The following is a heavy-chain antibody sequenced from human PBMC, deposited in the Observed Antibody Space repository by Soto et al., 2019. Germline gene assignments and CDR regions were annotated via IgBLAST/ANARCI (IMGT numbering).Heavy chain of an antibody. J-gene: IGHJ4*02. CDR2: ISGSGGST. D-gene: IGHD2-8*01. CDR1: GFTFSSYA. V-gene: IGHV3-23*01. Sequence: PGGSLRLSCAASGFTFSSYAMSWVRQAPGKGLEWVSAISGSGGSTYYADSVKGRFTISRDNSKNTLYLQMNSLRAEDTAVYYCAKRPCSGVCYRVIYWGQGTLVTVSS. CDR3: AKRPCSGVCYRVIY.